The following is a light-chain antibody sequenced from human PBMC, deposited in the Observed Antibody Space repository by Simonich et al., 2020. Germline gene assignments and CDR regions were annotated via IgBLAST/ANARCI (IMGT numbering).Light chain of an antibody. CDR1: SGSIANNY. CDR2: EDN. V-gene: IGLV6-57*03. J-gene: IGLJ2*01. CDR3: QSYDSSNQV. Sequence: NFMLTQPHSVSESPGKTVTISCTRSSGSIANNYVQWYQQRPGSAPTTVIYEDNQRPSGVPARFSGSIDSSSNSASLPISGLKTEDEADYYCQSYDSSNQVFGGGTKLTVL.